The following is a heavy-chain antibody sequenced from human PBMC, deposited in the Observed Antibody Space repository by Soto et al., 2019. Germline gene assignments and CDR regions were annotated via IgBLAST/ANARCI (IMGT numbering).Heavy chain of an antibody. V-gene: IGHV4-34*01. Sequence: SETLSLTCAVYGGSFSGYYWSWIRQPPGKGLESIGEINYSGSTNYNPSLKSRVTISVDTSTNQCSLTLSSLTAADTAVYYCALRSMAVVPEYWGQGTLVTVSS. CDR1: GGSFSGYY. J-gene: IGHJ4*02. D-gene: IGHD3-22*01. CDR3: ALRSMAVVPEY. CDR2: INYSGST.